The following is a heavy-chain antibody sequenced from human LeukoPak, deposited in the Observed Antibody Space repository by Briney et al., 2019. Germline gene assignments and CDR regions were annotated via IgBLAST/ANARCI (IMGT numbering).Heavy chain of an antibody. CDR3: ARGYGDFRVEGRYFHS. CDR1: GGSFSGYY. J-gene: IGHJ4*02. D-gene: IGHD4-17*01. Sequence: SETLSLTCAVYGGSFSGYYWSWIRQPPGKGLEWIGEINHSGSTNYNPSLKSRVTISVDTSRNQFSLKLSSVTAADTAVYYCARGYGDFRVEGRYFHSWGQGTLVTVSS. CDR2: INHSGST. V-gene: IGHV4-34*01.